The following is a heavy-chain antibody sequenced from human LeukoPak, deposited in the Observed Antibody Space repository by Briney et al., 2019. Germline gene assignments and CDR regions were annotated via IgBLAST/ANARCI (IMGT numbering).Heavy chain of an antibody. CDR1: GGSISSGDYF. Sequence: SETLSLTCIVSGGSISSGDYFWSWIRQSAGKGLEWIGRIYTSGSTNYNPSLKSRVTISVDTSKNQFSLKLSSVTAADTAVYYCASDRIEVDAFDIWGQGTMVTVSS. D-gene: IGHD2-15*01. CDR3: ASDRIEVDAFDI. J-gene: IGHJ3*02. V-gene: IGHV4-61*02. CDR2: IYTSGST.